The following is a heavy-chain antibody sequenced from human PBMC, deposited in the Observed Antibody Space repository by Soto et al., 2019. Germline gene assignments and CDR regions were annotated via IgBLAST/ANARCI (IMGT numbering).Heavy chain of an antibody. J-gene: IGHJ6*02. CDR2: IYYSGST. CDR3: ARLDVDHYYYYGMDV. CDR1: GGSISSSSYY. Sequence: SSETLSLTCTVSGGSISSSSYYWGWIRQPPGKGLEWIGSIYYSGSTYYNPSLKSRVTISVDTSKNQFSLKLSSVTAADTAVYYCARLDVDHYYYYGMDVWGQGTTVTVSS. V-gene: IGHV4-39*01.